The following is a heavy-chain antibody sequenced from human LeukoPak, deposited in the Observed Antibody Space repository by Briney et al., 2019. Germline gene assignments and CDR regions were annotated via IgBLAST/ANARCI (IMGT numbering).Heavy chain of an antibody. CDR1: GFTFSSYS. CDR2: ISSSSSYI. Sequence: GGSLRLSCAASGFTFSSYSMNWVRQAPGKGLEWVSSISSSSSYIYYADSVKGRFTISRDNAKNTLYLQMNSLRAEDTAVYYCARSGAAAMRGQYYYYYYMDVWGKGTTVTVSS. J-gene: IGHJ6*03. V-gene: IGHV3-21*01. CDR3: ARSGAAAMRGQYYYYYYMDV. D-gene: IGHD2-2*01.